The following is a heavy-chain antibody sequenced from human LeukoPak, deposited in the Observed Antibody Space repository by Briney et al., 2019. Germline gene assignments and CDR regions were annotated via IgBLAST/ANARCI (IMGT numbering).Heavy chain of an antibody. CDR2: IYYSGST. Sequence: SETLSLTCTVSGGSISSSSYYWGWIRQPPGKGLEWIGSIYYSGSTYYNPSLKSRVTISVDTSKNQFSLKLSSVTAADTAVHYCARTYYDYGDYGGVDYWGQGTLVTVSS. J-gene: IGHJ4*02. D-gene: IGHD4-17*01. V-gene: IGHV4-39*07. CDR3: ARTYYDYGDYGGVDY. CDR1: GGSISSSSYY.